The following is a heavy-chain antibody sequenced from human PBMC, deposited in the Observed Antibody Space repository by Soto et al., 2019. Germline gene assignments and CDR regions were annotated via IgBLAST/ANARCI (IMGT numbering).Heavy chain of an antibody. V-gene: IGHV1-8*02. CDR2: MNPGSGDT. D-gene: IGHD5-18*01. Sequence: ASVKVSCTASGYTLTNNDVSWVRQATGQGLEWMGWMNPGSGDTGYAQKFQGRVTMTRDISIATAYMELNSLTSEDTAIYYCARMESFGSLNWFDPWGQGTLVTVS. CDR3: ARMESFGSLNWFDP. CDR1: GYTLTNND. J-gene: IGHJ5*02.